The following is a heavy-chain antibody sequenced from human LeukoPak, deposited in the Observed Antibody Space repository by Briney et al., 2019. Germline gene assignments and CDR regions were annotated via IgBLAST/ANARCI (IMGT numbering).Heavy chain of an antibody. J-gene: IGHJ2*01. CDR3: ARGFSMAPLASLRYFDL. Sequence: GGSLRLSCAASGFTFSSYSMNWVRQAPGKGLEWVSSISSSSSYIYYADSVKGRFTISRDNAKNSLYLQMNSLRAEDTAVYYCARGFSMAPLASLRYFDLWGRGTLVTVSS. V-gene: IGHV3-21*01. CDR2: ISSSSSYI. CDR1: GFTFSSYS. D-gene: IGHD3-10*01.